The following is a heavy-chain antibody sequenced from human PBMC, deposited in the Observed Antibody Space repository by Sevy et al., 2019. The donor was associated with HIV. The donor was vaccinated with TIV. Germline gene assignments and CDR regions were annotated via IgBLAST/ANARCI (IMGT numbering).Heavy chain of an antibody. V-gene: IGHV3-21*01. CDR3: ARDSHTYCGGDCYGHWFDP. J-gene: IGHJ5*02. D-gene: IGHD2-21*02. Sequence: GESLKISCAASGFTFSSYSMNWVRQAPGKGLEWVSSISSSSSYIYYADSVKGRFTISRDNAKNSLYLQMNSLRAEDTAVYYCARDSHTYCGGDCYGHWFDPWGQGTLVTVSS. CDR2: ISSSSSYI. CDR1: GFTFSSYS.